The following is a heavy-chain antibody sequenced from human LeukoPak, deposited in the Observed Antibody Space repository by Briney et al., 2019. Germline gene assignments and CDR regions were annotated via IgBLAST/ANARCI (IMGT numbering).Heavy chain of an antibody. CDR2: INHSGST. CDR3: VRDLDYDSSGYYL. Sequence: PSETLSLTCAVYGGSFSGYYWSWIRQPPGKGLEWIGEINHSGSTNYNPSLKSLVTISVDTSKNQFSLKLSSVTAADTAVYYCVRDLDYDSSGYYLWGQGTMVTVSS. CDR1: GGSFSGYY. V-gene: IGHV4-34*01. J-gene: IGHJ3*01. D-gene: IGHD3-22*01.